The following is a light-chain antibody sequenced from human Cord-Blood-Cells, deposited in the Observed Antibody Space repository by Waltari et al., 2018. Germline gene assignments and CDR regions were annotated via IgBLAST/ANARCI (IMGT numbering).Light chain of an antibody. CDR1: QSVSSSY. CDR2: GAS. Sequence: EIVLTQSTGTLSLSPGARATLSCRASQSVSSSYLAWYQQKPGQAPRLLIYGASSRATGIPDRFSGSGSGTDFTLTISRLEPEDFAVYYCQQYGSSPYTFGQGTKLEIK. J-gene: IGKJ2*01. V-gene: IGKV3-20*01. CDR3: QQYGSSPYT.